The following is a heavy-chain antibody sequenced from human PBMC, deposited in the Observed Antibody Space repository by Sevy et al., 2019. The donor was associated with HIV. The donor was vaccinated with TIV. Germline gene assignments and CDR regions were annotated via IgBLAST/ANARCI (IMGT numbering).Heavy chain of an antibody. Sequence: GGSLRLSCAASGFTFSSYGMRWVRQAPGKGLEWVAVISYDGSNKYYADSVKGRFTISRDNSKNTLYLQMNSLRAEDTAVYYCAKDKYGATVVTPAWFDPWGQGTLVTVSS. J-gene: IGHJ5*02. V-gene: IGHV3-30*18. CDR1: GFTFSSYG. CDR3: AKDKYGATVVTPAWFDP. D-gene: IGHD4-17*01. CDR2: ISYDGSNK.